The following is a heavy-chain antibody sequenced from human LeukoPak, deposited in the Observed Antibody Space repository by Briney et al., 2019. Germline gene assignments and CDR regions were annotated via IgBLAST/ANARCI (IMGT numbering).Heavy chain of an antibody. CDR1: GGSISSYY. V-gene: IGHV4-59*01. D-gene: IGHD6-13*01. CDR2: IYYSGST. J-gene: IGHJ6*03. CDR3: ARKGSSSEFYYYYMDV. Sequence: SETLSLTCTVSGGSISSYYWSWIRQPPGKGLEWIGYIYYSGSTNYNPSLKSRVTISVDTSKNQFSLKLSSVTAADTAVYYCARKGSSSEFYYYYMDVWGKGTTVTVSS.